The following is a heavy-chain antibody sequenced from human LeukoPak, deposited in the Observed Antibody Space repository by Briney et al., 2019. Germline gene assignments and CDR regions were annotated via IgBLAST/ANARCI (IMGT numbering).Heavy chain of an antibody. CDR1: GFTFSSYG. V-gene: IGHV3-30*03. J-gene: IGHJ4*02. CDR3: ARVETAMAIDY. D-gene: IGHD5-18*01. Sequence: GGSLRLSCAASGFTFSSYGMHWVRQAPGKGLEWVAVISYDGSNKYYADSVKGRFTISRDNSKNTLYLQMNSLRAEDTAVYYCARVETAMAIDYWGQGTLVTVSS. CDR2: ISYDGSNK.